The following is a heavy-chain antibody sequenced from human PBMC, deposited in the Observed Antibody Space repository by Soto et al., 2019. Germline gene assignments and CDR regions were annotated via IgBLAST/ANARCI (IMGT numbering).Heavy chain of an antibody. CDR2: INPSGGST. D-gene: IGHD3-9*01. J-gene: IGHJ6*02. Sequence: GASVKVSCKASGYTFTSYYMHWVRQAPGQGLDWMGIINPSGGSTSYAQKFQGRVTMTRDTSTSKVYMELSSLRSEDRAVYYCARGKYYDIFGVPPFVGGQGTTVTVSS. CDR1: GYTFTSYY. V-gene: IGHV1-46*01. CDR3: ARGKYYDIFGVPPFV.